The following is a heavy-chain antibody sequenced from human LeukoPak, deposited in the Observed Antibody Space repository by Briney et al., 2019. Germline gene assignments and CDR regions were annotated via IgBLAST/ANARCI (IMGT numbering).Heavy chain of an antibody. V-gene: IGHV3-48*04. CDR2: ISSSGSTI. CDR3: ARDPFLIETGTTDAVD. D-gene: IGHD1-7*01. CDR1: GFTFSSYA. J-gene: IGHJ4*02. Sequence: GGSLRLSCAASGFTFSSYAMSWVRQAPGKGLEWVSYISSSGSTIYYADSVKGRFTISRDNAKNSLYLQMNSLRAEDTAVYYCARDPFLIETGTTDAVDWGQGTLVTVSS.